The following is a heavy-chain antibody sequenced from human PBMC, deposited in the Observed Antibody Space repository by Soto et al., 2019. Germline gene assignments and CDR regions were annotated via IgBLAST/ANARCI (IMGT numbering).Heavy chain of an antibody. J-gene: IGHJ3*02. D-gene: IGHD6-13*01. Sequence: SSVKVSCKASGYTFTSYGISWVRQAPGQGLEWMGWISAYNGNTNYAQKLQGRVTMTTDTSTSTAYMELRSLRSDDTAVYYCARDEDKLGAFDIWGQGTMVTVSS. CDR2: ISAYNGNT. CDR1: GYTFTSYG. V-gene: IGHV1-18*01. CDR3: ARDEDKLGAFDI.